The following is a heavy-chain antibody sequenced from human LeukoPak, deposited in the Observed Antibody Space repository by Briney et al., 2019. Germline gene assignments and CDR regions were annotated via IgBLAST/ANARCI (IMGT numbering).Heavy chain of an antibody. D-gene: IGHD2-2*01. CDR3: ARDVRSTSQYDVFDI. J-gene: IGHJ3*02. CDR1: AFTFNNNW. V-gene: IGHV3-7*01. CDR2: IKPDGSEK. Sequence: GGSLSRNSAAYAFTFNNNWMSRLRQGPGQERMWRTNIKPDGSEKDYVDTVKGRFTISRDNAKSSLYLQMNSLRAEDTAVYYCARDVRSTSQYDVFDIWGQGTMVTVSS.